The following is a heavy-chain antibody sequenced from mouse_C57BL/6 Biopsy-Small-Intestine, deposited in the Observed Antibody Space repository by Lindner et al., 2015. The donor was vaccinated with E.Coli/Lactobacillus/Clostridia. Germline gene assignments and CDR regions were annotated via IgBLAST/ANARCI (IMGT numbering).Heavy chain of an antibody. V-gene: IGHV1-9*01. D-gene: IGHD1-1*01. CDR3: ARSPITTVVANAMDY. CDR1: GYTLTGYW. J-gene: IGHJ4*01. Sequence: VQLQESGAELMKPGASVKLSCKATGYTLTGYWIEWVKQRPGHGLEWIGEILPGSGSTNYNEKFKGKATFTADTSSNTAYMQLSSLTSEDSAVYFCARSPITTVVANAMDYWSQGTSVTVSS. CDR2: ILPGSGST.